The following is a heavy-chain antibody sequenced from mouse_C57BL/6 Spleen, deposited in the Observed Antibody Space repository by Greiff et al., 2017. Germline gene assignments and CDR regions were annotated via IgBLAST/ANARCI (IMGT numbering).Heavy chain of an antibody. D-gene: IGHD1-2*01. Sequence: EVQLVESGGGLVKPGGSLKLSCAASGFTFSSYAMSWVRQTPEKRLEWVATISDGGGYTYYPDNVKGRFTISRDNAKNNLYLQMSHLKSEDTAMYYCARDDTTAPFDYWGQGTTLTVSS. J-gene: IGHJ2*01. CDR3: ARDDTTAPFDY. CDR1: GFTFSSYA. V-gene: IGHV5-4*01. CDR2: ISDGGGYT.